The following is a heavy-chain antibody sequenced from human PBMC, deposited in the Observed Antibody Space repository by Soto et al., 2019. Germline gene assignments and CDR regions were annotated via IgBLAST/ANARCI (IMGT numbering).Heavy chain of an antibody. CDR3: ARFLGIAVDSDAYDI. CDR2: INPSGGST. CDR1: GYSFTSYY. J-gene: IGHJ3*02. V-gene: IGHV1-46*03. Sequence: ASVKVSCKASGYSFTSYYMHWVRQAPGQGLEWMGIINPSGGSTSYAQKFQGRVTMTRDTSTSTVYMELSSLRSEDTAVYYCARFLGIAVDSDAYDIWGQGTMVTVSS. D-gene: IGHD6-19*01.